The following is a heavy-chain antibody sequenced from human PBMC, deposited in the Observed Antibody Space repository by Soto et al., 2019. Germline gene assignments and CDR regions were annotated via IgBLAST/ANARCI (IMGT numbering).Heavy chain of an antibody. CDR3: AKDGAFTGGGGMDV. CDR1: GFTFSNYA. Sequence: AVGSLRLSCAASGFTFSNYAMSWVRQAPGKGLEWVSAISGSGDSTYYADSVKGRFTISRDNSKNTLYLQMNSLRAEDTAIYYCAKDGAFTGGGGMDVWGQGTTVTVSS. V-gene: IGHV3-23*01. CDR2: ISGSGDST. D-gene: IGHD3-16*01. J-gene: IGHJ6*02.